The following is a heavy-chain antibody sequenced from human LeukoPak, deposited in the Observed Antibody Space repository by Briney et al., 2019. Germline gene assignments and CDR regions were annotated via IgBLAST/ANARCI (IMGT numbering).Heavy chain of an antibody. V-gene: IGHV3-53*01. CDR3: GVSSSWFLFDY. Sequence: PGGSLRLSCAASGFTVSSNYMSWVRQAPGKGLEWVSVIYSGGSTYYADSVKGRFTISRGNSKNTLYLQMNSLRAEDTAVYYCGVSSSWFLFDYWGQGTLVTASS. D-gene: IGHD6-13*01. CDR2: IYSGGST. CDR1: GFTVSSNY. J-gene: IGHJ4*02.